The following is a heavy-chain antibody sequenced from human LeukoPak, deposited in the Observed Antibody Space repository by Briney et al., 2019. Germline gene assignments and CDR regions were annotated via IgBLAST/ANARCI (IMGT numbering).Heavy chain of an antibody. CDR1: GGSISSGGYS. CDR2: IYTSGST. J-gene: IGHJ4*02. V-gene: IGHV4-61*02. Sequence: SQTLSLTCAVSGGSISSGGYSWSWIRQPPGKGLEWIGRIYTSGSTNYNPSLKSRVTMSVDTSKNQFSLKLSSVTAADTAVYYCARVMSGYDPYVDYWGQGTLVTVSS. D-gene: IGHD5-12*01. CDR3: ARVMSGYDPYVDY.